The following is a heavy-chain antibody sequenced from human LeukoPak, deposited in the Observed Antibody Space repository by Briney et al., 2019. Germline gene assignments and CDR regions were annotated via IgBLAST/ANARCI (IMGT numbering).Heavy chain of an antibody. CDR3: ARGNKQQLALPFDY. Sequence: SETLSLTCAVCGGSFSGYYWSWIRQPPGKGLEWIGEINHSGSTNYNPSLKSRVTISVDTSKNQFSLKLSSVTAADTAVYYCARGNKQQLALPFDYWGQGTLVTVSS. J-gene: IGHJ4*02. CDR1: GGSFSGYY. CDR2: INHSGST. D-gene: IGHD6-13*01. V-gene: IGHV4-34*01.